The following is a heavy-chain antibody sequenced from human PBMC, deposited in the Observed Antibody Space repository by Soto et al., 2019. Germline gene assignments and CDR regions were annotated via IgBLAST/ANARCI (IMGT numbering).Heavy chain of an antibody. CDR1: GYTITSYG. Sequence: ASVKVSCKASGYTITSYGISWVRQANGQGLEWMGWISAYNGNTNYAQKLQGRVTMTTDTSTSTAYMELRSLRSDDTAVYYCARAPPIVVVPAAMDYYYGMDVWGQGTTVTVSS. J-gene: IGHJ6*02. V-gene: IGHV1-18*01. CDR3: ARAPPIVVVPAAMDYYYGMDV. D-gene: IGHD2-2*01. CDR2: ISAYNGNT.